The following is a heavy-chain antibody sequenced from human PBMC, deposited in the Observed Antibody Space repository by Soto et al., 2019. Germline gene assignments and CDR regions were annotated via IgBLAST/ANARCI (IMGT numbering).Heavy chain of an antibody. J-gene: IGHJ6*02. Sequence: QVQLVQSGAEVKKPGSSVKVSCKASGGTFSSYAISWVRQAPGQGLEWMGGIIPIFGTANYAQKFQGRVTITADESTSTAYMELSSLRSEDTAVYYCARLARPYYYYGMDVCGQGTTVTVSS. CDR3: ARLARPYYYYGMDV. V-gene: IGHV1-69*01. CDR1: GGTFSSYA. CDR2: IIPIFGTA.